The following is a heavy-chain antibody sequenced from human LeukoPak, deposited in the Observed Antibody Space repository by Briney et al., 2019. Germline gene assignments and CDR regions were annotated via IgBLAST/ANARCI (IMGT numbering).Heavy chain of an antibody. Sequence: ASVKVSCKASGYTFTGYYMHWVRQASGQGLEWMGWINPNSGGTNYAQKLQGRVTMTTDTSTSTAYMELRSLRSDDTAVYYCARRTQWLFVSRYSDDDAFDIWGQGTMVTVSS. CDR1: GYTFTGYY. CDR3: ARRTQWLFVSRYSDDDAFDI. V-gene: IGHV1-2*02. D-gene: IGHD3-22*01. CDR2: INPNSGGT. J-gene: IGHJ3*02.